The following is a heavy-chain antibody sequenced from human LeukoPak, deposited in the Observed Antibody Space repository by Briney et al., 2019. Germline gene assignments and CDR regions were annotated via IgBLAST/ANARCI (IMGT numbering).Heavy chain of an antibody. D-gene: IGHD3-10*02. Sequence: GGSLRLSCAASGFTFSDYYMSWIRQAPGKGLEWISYISSPGNTIYYADSVKGRFTISRDNAKNSLYLQMNSLRAEDTAVYYCAELGITMIGGVWGKGTTVTISS. CDR2: ISSPGNTI. J-gene: IGHJ6*04. CDR3: AELGITMIGGV. CDR1: GFTFSDYY. V-gene: IGHV3-11*04.